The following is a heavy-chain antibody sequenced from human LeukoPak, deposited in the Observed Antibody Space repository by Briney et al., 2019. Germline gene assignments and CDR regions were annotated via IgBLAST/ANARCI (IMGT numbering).Heavy chain of an antibody. CDR1: GYTFTGYY. D-gene: IGHD2-15*01. V-gene: IGHV1-2*06. Sequence: ASVKVSCKASGYTFTGYYMHWVRQAPGQGLEWMGRINPNSGGTNYAQKFQGRVTMTRDTSISTAYMELSRLRSDDTAVYYCATYCSGGSCYPAWGQGTLVTVSS. CDR3: ATYCSGGSCYPA. CDR2: INPNSGGT. J-gene: IGHJ5*02.